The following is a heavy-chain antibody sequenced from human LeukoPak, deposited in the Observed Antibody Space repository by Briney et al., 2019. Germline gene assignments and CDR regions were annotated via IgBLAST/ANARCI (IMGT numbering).Heavy chain of an antibody. Sequence: WGSLRLSCAASGFTFDDYGMSWVRQAPGKGLEWVSAISGSGGSTYYADSVKGRFTISRDNSKNTLYLQMNSRRAEDTAVYYCAKGSRIAAAGNWFDPWGQGTLVTVSS. CDR2: ISGSGGST. D-gene: IGHD6-13*01. CDR3: AKGSRIAAAGNWFDP. V-gene: IGHV3-23*01. J-gene: IGHJ5*02. CDR1: GFTFDDYG.